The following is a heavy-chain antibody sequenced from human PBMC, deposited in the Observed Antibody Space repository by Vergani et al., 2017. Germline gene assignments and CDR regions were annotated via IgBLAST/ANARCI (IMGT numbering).Heavy chain of an antibody. Sequence: EVDLVESGGGLAQPGGSLRLSCEASGFSFPGYAMSWVRQAPGKGLEWVSSVSGSSATPYYADSVKGRFTISRDNSKNTLYLQMNSLRAEDTAVYYCAKDHKWFGELLLDYWGQGTLVTVSS. CDR1: GFSFPGYA. D-gene: IGHD3-10*01. CDR2: VSGSSATP. J-gene: IGHJ4*02. V-gene: IGHV3-23*04. CDR3: AKDHKWFGELLLDY.